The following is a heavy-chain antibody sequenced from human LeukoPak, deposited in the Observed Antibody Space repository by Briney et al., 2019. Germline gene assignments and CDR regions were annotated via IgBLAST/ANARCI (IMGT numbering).Heavy chain of an antibody. Sequence: PSETLSLTCTVSGGSIRSNYWSWIRQPPGKGLEWIGYIYYSGSTNYNPSLKSRVTISVDTSKNQFSLKLSSVTAADTAVYYCARLKYYDSSGYYWYFDPWGRGTLVTVSS. J-gene: IGHJ2*01. CDR1: GGSIRSNY. V-gene: IGHV4-59*08. CDR3: ARLKYYDSSGYYWYFDP. CDR2: IYYSGST. D-gene: IGHD3-22*01.